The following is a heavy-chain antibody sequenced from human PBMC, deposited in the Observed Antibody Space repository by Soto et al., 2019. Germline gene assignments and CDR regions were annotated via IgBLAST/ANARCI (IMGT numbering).Heavy chain of an antibody. V-gene: IGHV3-48*02. CDR2: ISSSSSTI. Sequence: EVQLVESGGGLVQPGGSLRLSCAASGFTFNSYSMNWVRQAPGKGLEWVSYISSSSSTIYYADSVKGRFTISRDNAKNSLYLKMNSLRDEYTAVYYCARAGYYGSGILLWGQGTLVTVSS. D-gene: IGHD3-10*01. CDR1: GFTFNSYS. CDR3: ARAGYYGSGILL. J-gene: IGHJ4*02.